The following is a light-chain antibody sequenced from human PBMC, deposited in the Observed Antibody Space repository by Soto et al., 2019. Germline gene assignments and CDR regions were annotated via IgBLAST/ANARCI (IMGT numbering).Light chain of an antibody. CDR2: GAS. CDR3: HYYDDSPPFP. J-gene: IGKJ3*01. CDR1: QSVNSRF. V-gene: IGKV3-20*01. Sequence: EIVLTQSPCTLSFSPWERSTFSGRASQSVNSRFLAWYQQKPGQAPRLLIYGASSRATGIPDRFSGSGSGTDFTLTISRLEPEDFAVYYCHYYDDSPPFPFGPGTKVDIK.